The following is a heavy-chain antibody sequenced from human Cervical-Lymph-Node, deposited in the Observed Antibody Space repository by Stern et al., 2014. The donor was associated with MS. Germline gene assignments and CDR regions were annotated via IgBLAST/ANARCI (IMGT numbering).Heavy chain of an antibody. J-gene: IGHJ4*02. Sequence: EVQLVESGGGLIQPGGSLRLSCAASGFTVSSNYMSWVRQAPGKGLEWVLVIYSGGSAYYGGSVKGRFTISRDNSKNTLYLQMNSLRAEDTAVYYCARDSSSWFDYWGQGTLVTVSS. V-gene: IGHV3-53*01. CDR2: IYSGGSA. CDR1: GFTVSSNY. CDR3: ARDSSSWFDY. D-gene: IGHD6-13*01.